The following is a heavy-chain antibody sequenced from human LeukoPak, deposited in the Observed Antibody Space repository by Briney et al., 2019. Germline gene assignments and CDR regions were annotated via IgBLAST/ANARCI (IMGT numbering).Heavy chain of an antibody. D-gene: IGHD1-26*01. CDR1: GFTFDDYA. CDR3: AKDGSGSIVGATGWGY. V-gene: IGHV3-9*01. CDR2: ISWNSGSI. Sequence: PGGSLRLSCAASGFTFDDYAMHWVRQAPGKGLEWVSGISWNSGSIGYADSVKGRFTISRDNAKNSLYLQMNSLRAEDTALYYCAKDGSGSIVGATGWGYWGQGTLVTVSS. J-gene: IGHJ4*02.